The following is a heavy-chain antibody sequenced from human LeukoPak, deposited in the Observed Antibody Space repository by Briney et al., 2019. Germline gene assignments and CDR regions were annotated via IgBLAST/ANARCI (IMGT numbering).Heavy chain of an antibody. V-gene: IGHV1-69*05. J-gene: IGHJ4*02. CDR1: GGSFSSEA. CDR2: IIPIFGTA. Sequence: SVKVSCKAFGGSFSSEAISWVRQAPGQGLEWMGGIIPIFGTANYAQKFQGRVTITTDESTTTAYMEVSSLRSEDTAVYYCGRKAGDCGGGSCYSIDYWGQGTLVTVFS. D-gene: IGHD2-15*01. CDR3: GRKAGDCGGGSCYSIDY.